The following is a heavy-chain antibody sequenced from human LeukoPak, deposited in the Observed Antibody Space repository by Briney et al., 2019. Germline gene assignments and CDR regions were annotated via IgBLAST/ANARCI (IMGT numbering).Heavy chain of an antibody. CDR1: GFTFNSYW. D-gene: IGHD2-8*01. V-gene: IGHV3-7*01. J-gene: IGHJ4*02. CDR3: ARRWYCTNGVCSKGGYYFDY. Sequence: GGSLRLSCAASGFTFNSYWMSWVRPAPGKELEWVANVKQDGSEKYYVDSVKGRFTISRDNAKNSLYLQMNSLRAEDTAVYYCARRWYCTNGVCSKGGYYFDYWGQGTLVTVSS. CDR2: VKQDGSEK.